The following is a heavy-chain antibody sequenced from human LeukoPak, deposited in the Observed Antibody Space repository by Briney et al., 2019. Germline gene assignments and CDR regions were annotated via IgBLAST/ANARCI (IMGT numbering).Heavy chain of an antibody. CDR3: ASFTCSAGPPCYYYYYMDV. J-gene: IGHJ6*03. CDR2: INPNSGGT. D-gene: IGHD6-19*01. V-gene: IGHV1-2*02. Sequence: GASVKVSCKASGYTFTGYYMHWVRQAPGQGLEWMGWINPNSGGTNYAQKFQGRVTMTRDTSISTAYMELSRLRSDDTAVYYCASFTCSAGPPCYYYYYMDVWGRGTTVTVSS. CDR1: GYTFTGYY.